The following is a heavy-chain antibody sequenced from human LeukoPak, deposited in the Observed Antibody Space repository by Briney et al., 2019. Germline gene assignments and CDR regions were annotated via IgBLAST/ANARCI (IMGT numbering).Heavy chain of an antibody. Sequence: GGSLRLSCAASGFTFSSYAMSWVRQAPGRGLEWVSAISGSGGSTYYADSVKGRFTISRDNSKNTLYLQMNSLRAEDTAVYYCAKDPSNIVVVVAAKGDYWGQGTLVTVSS. CDR3: AKDPSNIVVVVAAKGDY. CDR2: ISGSGGST. CDR1: GFTFSSYA. J-gene: IGHJ4*02. V-gene: IGHV3-23*01. D-gene: IGHD2-15*01.